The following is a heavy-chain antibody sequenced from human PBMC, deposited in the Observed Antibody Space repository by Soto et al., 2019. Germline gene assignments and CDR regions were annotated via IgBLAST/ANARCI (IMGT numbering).Heavy chain of an antibody. V-gene: IGHV1-18*01. D-gene: IGHD1-1*01. CDR3: ARGRYGDY. Sequence: QVHLVQSGAEVKKPGASVKVSCKGSGYTFTSYGITWVRQAPGQGLEWMGWISARNGDTDYAQKLQGRVTVTRDTSTRTGYMELRSLRYDDTAVYYCARGRYGDYWGQGALVTVSS. CDR1: GYTFTSYG. J-gene: IGHJ4*02. CDR2: ISARNGDT.